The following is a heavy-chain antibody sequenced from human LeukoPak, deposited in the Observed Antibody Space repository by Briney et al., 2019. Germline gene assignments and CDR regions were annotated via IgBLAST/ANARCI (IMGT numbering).Heavy chain of an antibody. Sequence: GGSLRLSCAASGFTFSNYAINWVRQAPGKGLEWVSGIRVNDETYYADSVKGRFTISRDNSKNTLYLQMNSLRAEDTAVYYCAKGKYQLLYAPFDYWGQGTLVTVSS. CDR2: IRVNDET. D-gene: IGHD2-2*02. CDR1: GFTFSNYA. CDR3: AKGKYQLLYAPFDY. V-gene: IGHV3-23*01. J-gene: IGHJ4*02.